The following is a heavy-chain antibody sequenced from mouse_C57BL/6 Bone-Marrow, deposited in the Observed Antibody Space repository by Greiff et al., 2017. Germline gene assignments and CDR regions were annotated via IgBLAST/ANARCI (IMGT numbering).Heavy chain of an antibody. Sequence: VQLQQPGAELVKPGASVKLSCKASGYTFTSYWMHWVKQRPGQGLEWIGMIHPNSGSTNYNEKFKSKATLTVDKSSSTAYMQLSSLTSEDSAVYYCARKYYGSSWGYYAMDYWGQGTSVTVSS. D-gene: IGHD1-1*01. V-gene: IGHV1-64*01. J-gene: IGHJ4*01. CDR1: GYTFTSYW. CDR3: ARKYYGSSWGYYAMDY. CDR2: IHPNSGST.